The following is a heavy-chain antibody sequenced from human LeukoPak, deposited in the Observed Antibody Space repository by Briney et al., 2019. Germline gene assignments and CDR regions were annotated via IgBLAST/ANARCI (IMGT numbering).Heavy chain of an antibody. CDR3: ARQDGDSSGYATDY. CDR2: INHSGST. D-gene: IGHD3-22*01. V-gene: IGHV4-34*01. J-gene: IGHJ4*02. CDR1: GGSFSGYY. Sequence: SSETLSLTCAVCGGSFSGYYWSWIRQPPGKGLEWIGEINHSGSTNYNPSLKSRVTISVDTSKNQFSLKLSSVTAADSAVYYCARQDGDSSGYATDYWGQGTLVTVSS.